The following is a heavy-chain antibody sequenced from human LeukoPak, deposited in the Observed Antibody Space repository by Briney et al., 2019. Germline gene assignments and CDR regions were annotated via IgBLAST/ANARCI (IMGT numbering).Heavy chain of an antibody. V-gene: IGHV3-21*01. CDR3: ARDHITGTTYWFDP. CDR1: GFTFGSYS. D-gene: IGHD1-7*01. Sequence: GGSLRLSCAASGFTFGSYSVNWVRQAPGKGLEWVSSISSSSSYIYYADSVKGRFTISRDNAKNSLYLQMNSLRAEDRAVYYCARDHITGTTYWFDPWGQGTLVTVSS. CDR2: ISSSSSYI. J-gene: IGHJ5*02.